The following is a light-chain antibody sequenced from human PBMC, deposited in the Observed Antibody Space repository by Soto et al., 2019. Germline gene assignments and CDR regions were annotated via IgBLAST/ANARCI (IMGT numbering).Light chain of an antibody. CDR2: EGS. CDR1: SSDVGGYNY. CDR3: CSYAGSSTYV. J-gene: IGLJ1*01. V-gene: IGLV2-23*01. Sequence: LTQPASVSGSPGQSITISCAGTSSDVGGYNYVSWYQQHPGRAPKLMIYEGSKRPSGVSNRFSGSKSGNTASLTISGLQAEDEADYYCCSYAGSSTYVFGTGTKVTVL.